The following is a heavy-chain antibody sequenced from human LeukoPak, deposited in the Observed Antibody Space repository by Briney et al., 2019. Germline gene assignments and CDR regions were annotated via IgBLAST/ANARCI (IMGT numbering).Heavy chain of an antibody. Sequence: VASVKVSCKASGYTFTSYEINWVRQATGQGLEWMGWMNPNSGGTNYAQKFQGRVTMTRDTSISTAYMELSRLRSDDTAVYYCARVIPITIFGVDYWGQGTLVTVSS. CDR1: GYTFTSYE. D-gene: IGHD3-3*01. CDR3: ARVIPITIFGVDY. CDR2: MNPNSGGT. V-gene: IGHV1-2*02. J-gene: IGHJ4*02.